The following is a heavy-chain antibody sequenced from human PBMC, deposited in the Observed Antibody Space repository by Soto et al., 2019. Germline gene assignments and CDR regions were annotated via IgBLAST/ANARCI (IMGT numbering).Heavy chain of an antibody. Sequence: SGGSLRLSCAASGFTFSSYAMHWVRQAPGKGLEYVSAISSNGGSTYYADSVKGRFTISRDNSKNTLYLQMGSLRAEDMAVYYCARGSEWSDAFDSWGQGTMVTVSS. J-gene: IGHJ3*02. CDR2: ISSNGGST. CDR3: ARGSEWSDAFDS. CDR1: GFTFSSYA. D-gene: IGHD3-3*01. V-gene: IGHV3-64*02.